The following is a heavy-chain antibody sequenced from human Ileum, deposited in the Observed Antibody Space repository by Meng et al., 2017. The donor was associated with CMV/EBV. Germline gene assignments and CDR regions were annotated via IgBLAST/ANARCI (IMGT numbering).Heavy chain of an antibody. J-gene: IGHJ5*02. CDR1: GGSISSGDYY. CDR2: IYYSGST. CDR3: ARVSASNCSFDP. Sequence: TVSGGSISSGDYYWSWIRQPPGKGLEWIGYIYYSGSTYYNPSLKSRVTISVDTSKNQFSLKLSSVTAADTAVYYCARVSASNCSFDPWGQGTLVTVSS. V-gene: IGHV4-30-4*08. D-gene: IGHD2-2*01.